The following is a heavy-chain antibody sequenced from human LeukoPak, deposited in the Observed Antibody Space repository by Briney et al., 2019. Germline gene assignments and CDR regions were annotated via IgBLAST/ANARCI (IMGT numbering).Heavy chain of an antibody. J-gene: IGHJ4*02. D-gene: IGHD2-15*01. V-gene: IGHV1-69*05. CDR1: GGTFSSYA. CDR3: ASTFVGYCSGGSCYHITTSRYYFDY. Sequence: ASVKVSCKASGGTFSSYAISWVRQAPGQGLEWMGGIIPIFGTANYAQKFQGRVTITTGESTSTAYMELSSLRSEDTAVYYCASTFVGYCSGGSCYHITTSRYYFDYWGQGTLVTVSS. CDR2: IIPIFGTA.